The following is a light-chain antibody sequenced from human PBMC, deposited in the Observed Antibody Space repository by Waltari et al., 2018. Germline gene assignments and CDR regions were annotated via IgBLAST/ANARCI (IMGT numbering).Light chain of an antibody. V-gene: IGKV1-5*01. J-gene: IGKJ2*03. CDR3: QQYNSAPHS. CDR1: QGVSSW. CDR2: KTS. Sequence: DIQMTQSPSSLSASVGDRVTITCRASQGVSSWLAWYQQKPGKAPKLLIQKTSSLESGVPSRFSGSGSGTDFTLIISSLQPEDFATYYCQQYNSAPHSFGQGTKVEIK.